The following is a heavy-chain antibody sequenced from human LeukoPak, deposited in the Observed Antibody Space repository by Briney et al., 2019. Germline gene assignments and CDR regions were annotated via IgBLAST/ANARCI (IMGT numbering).Heavy chain of an antibody. J-gene: IGHJ5*02. V-gene: IGHV1-69*06. CDR3: ARDEIVVVPAAIRGTGWFDP. Sequence: GASVKVSCKASGGTFISYAISWVRQAPGQGLEWMGGIIPIFGTANYAQKFQGRVTITADKSTSTVYMELSSLRSEDTAVYYCARDEIVVVPAAIRGTGWFDPWGQGTLVTVSS. D-gene: IGHD2-2*01. CDR1: GGTFISYA. CDR2: IIPIFGTA.